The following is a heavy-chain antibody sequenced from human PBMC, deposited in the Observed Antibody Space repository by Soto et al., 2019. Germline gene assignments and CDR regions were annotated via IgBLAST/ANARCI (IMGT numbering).Heavy chain of an antibody. D-gene: IGHD3-9*01. J-gene: IGHJ4*02. CDR2: INPNTGAT. CDR3: ASDPPPNYDVLTGYCDY. CDR1: GYSFTGYY. V-gene: IGHV1-2*02. Sequence: ASVKVSCKASGYSFTGYYMYWVRQAPGQGLEWMGWINPNTGATNFAQKFQGRVTMTRDTSINTAYMELSRLRSDDTAVYYCASDPPPNYDVLTGYCDYWGQGTLVTVSS.